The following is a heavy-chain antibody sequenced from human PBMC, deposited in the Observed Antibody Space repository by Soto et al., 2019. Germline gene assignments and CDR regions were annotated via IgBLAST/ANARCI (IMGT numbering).Heavy chain of an antibody. J-gene: IGHJ4*02. D-gene: IGHD4-17*01. V-gene: IGHV4-39*01. Sequence: QLQLQESGPGLVKPSETLSLTCIISSGSITTSSDYWGWIRQPPGKGLEWIGSVYYLGNTYYTPSLRSRVTISVDTSKNQFAVYLRSVTAADTDVYYCARQSPTGDPDYWGLGTLVTVSS. CDR2: VYYLGNT. CDR3: ARQSPTGDPDY. CDR1: SGSITTSSDY.